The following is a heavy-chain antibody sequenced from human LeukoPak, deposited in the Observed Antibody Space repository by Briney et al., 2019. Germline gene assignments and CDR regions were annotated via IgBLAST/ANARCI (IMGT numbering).Heavy chain of an antibody. J-gene: IGHJ1*01. CDR2: IYSGGST. V-gene: IGHV3-66*01. CDR3: AGSRLSAEYFQF. Sequence: GGSLRLSCAASGFTVSSNYMSWVRQAPGKGLEWVSVIYSGGSTYYADSVKGRFTISRDNSKNTLYLQMNSLRAEDTAVYYCAGSRLSAEYFQFWGQGTLVAVSS. CDR1: GFTVSSNY.